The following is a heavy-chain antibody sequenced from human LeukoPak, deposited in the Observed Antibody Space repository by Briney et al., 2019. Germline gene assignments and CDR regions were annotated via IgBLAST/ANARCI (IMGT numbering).Heavy chain of an antibody. Sequence: SETLSLTCSVSGASINGYFWNWVRQTPEKRLDWIGYVSHTGATTNNPTLKSRVSITIDTSKSQISLTMTSVTAADSALYYCARDRRGSFYTFDLWGPGTIVSVS. J-gene: IGHJ3*01. D-gene: IGHD1-26*01. CDR2: VSHTGAT. CDR3: ARDRRGSFYTFDL. V-gene: IGHV4-59*01. CDR1: GASINGYF.